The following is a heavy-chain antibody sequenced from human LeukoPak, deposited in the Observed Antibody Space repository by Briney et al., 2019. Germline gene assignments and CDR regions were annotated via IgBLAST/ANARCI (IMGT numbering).Heavy chain of an antibody. CDR1: GGSISSSSYY. Sequence: SETLSLTCTVSGGSISSSSYYWGWIRQPPGKGLEWIGSIYYSGSTYYNPSLKSRVTISVDTSKNQFSLKLSSVTAADTAVYYCAREGRGRWGQGTLVTVSS. V-gene: IGHV4-39*07. CDR2: IYYSGST. CDR3: AREGRGR. J-gene: IGHJ4*02.